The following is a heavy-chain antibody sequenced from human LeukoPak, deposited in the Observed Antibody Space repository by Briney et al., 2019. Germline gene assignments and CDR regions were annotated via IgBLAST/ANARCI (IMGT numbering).Heavy chain of an antibody. D-gene: IGHD1-26*01. CDR3: ARALGAIDY. CDR2: IYTSGST. V-gene: IGHV4-61*02. J-gene: IGHJ4*02. CDR1: GGSISSGSYY. Sequence: SETLSLTCTVSGGSISSGSYYWNWIRQPAGKGLEWIGRIYTSGSTNYNPSLKSRVTMSVDTSKNQFSLKLSSVTAADTAVYYCARALGAIDYWGQGTLVTVSS.